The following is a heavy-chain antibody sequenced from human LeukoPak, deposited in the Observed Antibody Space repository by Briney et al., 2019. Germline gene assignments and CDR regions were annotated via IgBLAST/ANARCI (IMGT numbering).Heavy chain of an antibody. CDR3: TRDGGGWELPY. D-gene: IGHD1-26*01. J-gene: IGHJ4*02. CDR1: GFTFGDYA. Sequence: GGSLRLSCTASGFTFGDYAMSWFRQAPGKGLEWVGFIRSKAYGGTTEYAASVKGRFTISRDDSKSIAYLQMNSLKTEDTAVYYCTRDGGGWELPYWGQGTLVTVSS. CDR2: IRSKAYGGTT. V-gene: IGHV3-49*03.